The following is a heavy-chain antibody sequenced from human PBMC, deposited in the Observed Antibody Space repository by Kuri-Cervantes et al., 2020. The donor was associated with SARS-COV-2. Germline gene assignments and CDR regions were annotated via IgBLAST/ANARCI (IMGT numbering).Heavy chain of an antibody. D-gene: IGHD3-3*01. CDR1: GYTFTSYD. CDR3: ARDGYDFWSGSFFDI. V-gene: IGHV1-8*03. J-gene: IGHJ3*02. CDR2: MNPNSGNT. Sequence: ASVKVSCKASGYTFTSYDINWVRQATGQGLEWMGWMNPNSGNTGYAQKFQGRVTITRNTSISTAYMELSSLRSEDTAVYYCARDGYDFWSGSFFDIWGQGTMVTVSS.